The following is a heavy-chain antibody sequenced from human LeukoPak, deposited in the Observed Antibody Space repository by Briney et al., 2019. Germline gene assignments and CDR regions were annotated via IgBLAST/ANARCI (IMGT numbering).Heavy chain of an antibody. CDR2: IYSRGST. CDR1: GGSISSGSYY. Sequence: PSETLSLTCTVSGGSISSGSYYWSWIRQPAGKGLEWIGRIYSRGSTNYNPSLKSRVTISVDTSKNQFSLKLSSVTAADTAVYYCARGHSGYDYYYYYYMDVWGKGTTVTVSS. J-gene: IGHJ6*03. CDR3: ARGHSGYDYYYYYYMDV. D-gene: IGHD5-12*01. V-gene: IGHV4-61*02.